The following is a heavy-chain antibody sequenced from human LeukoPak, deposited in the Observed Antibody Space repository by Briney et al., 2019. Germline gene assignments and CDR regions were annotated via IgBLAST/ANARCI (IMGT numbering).Heavy chain of an antibody. J-gene: IGHJ3*02. V-gene: IGHV3-48*03. Sequence: GGSLPLPYAASVYSSISCEINSVAQAPGKGLEWVSYISSSVSTIYYADSVKGRFTISRDNAQNSLYLQMNRLRAEDTAVYYCATERSSPFADESDIWGQGTLVTVSS. CDR3: ATERSSPFADESDI. CDR1: VYSSISCE. CDR2: ISSSVSTI. D-gene: IGHD2/OR15-2a*01.